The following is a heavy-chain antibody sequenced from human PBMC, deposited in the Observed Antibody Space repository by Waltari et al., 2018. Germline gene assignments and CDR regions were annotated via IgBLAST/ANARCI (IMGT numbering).Heavy chain of an antibody. J-gene: IGHJ4*02. CDR2: IIPIFGTA. CDR1: GGTFSSYA. CDR3: ARVSPPDGHYDFWSGPVDY. Sequence: QVQLVQSGAEVKKPGSSVKVSCKASGGTFSSYAISWVRQAPGQGLEWMGGIIPIFGTANYAQKFKGRVTITADESTSTAYMELSSLRSEDTAVYYCARVSPPDGHYDFWSGPVDYWGQGTLVTVSS. D-gene: IGHD3-3*01. V-gene: IGHV1-69*01.